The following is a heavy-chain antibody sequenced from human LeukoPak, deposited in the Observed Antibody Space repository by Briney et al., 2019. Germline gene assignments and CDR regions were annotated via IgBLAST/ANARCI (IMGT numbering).Heavy chain of an antibody. J-gene: IGHJ4*02. CDR2: FNPNSGGT. Sequence: GASVKVSFKASGYTCTGYCMHWVRQAPGQGLERMRWFNPNSGGTNYAQKFQGRVTMTRVTYISTAYMELSRLRSDGTAVYYCARDRQVWSGRGGFDYWGQGTLVTVSS. CDR3: ARDRQVWSGRGGFDY. V-gene: IGHV1-2*02. CDR1: GYTCTGYC. D-gene: IGHD3-3*01.